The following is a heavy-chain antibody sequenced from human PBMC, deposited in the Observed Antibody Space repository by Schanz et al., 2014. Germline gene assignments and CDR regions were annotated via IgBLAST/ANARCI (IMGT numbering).Heavy chain of an antibody. D-gene: IGHD3-10*01. Sequence: EVHLLESGGGLVPPGGSLRLSCAASGFSFSDHAMDWVRQAAGKGLEWVSAISGSGGSTYYADSVKGRFTISRDNSKNTLYLQMNSLRAEDTAVYYCAKGRFGELSAFDIWGQGTMVTVSS. CDR2: ISGSGGST. CDR3: AKGRFGELSAFDI. J-gene: IGHJ3*02. CDR1: GFSFSDHA. V-gene: IGHV3-23*01.